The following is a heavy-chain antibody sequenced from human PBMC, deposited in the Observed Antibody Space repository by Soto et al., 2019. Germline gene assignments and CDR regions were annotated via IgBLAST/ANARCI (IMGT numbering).Heavy chain of an antibody. CDR2: ISGYNGDT. CDR3: AKNGQPPYYYFGMDV. V-gene: IGHV1-18*01. D-gene: IGHD2-8*01. J-gene: IGHJ6*02. CDR1: GYTFTRYG. Sequence: QGQLVQSGAEVKKPGASVKVSCKASGYTFTRYGISWVRQAPGQGLEWMGWISGYNGDTKYAQKFQGRVTMTVDTSTTKAYIQLMSLTSDDRAVYYCAKNGQPPYYYFGMDVWAQGTTVTVSS.